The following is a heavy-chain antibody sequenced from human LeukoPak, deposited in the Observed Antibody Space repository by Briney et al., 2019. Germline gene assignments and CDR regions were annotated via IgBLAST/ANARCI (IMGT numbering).Heavy chain of an antibody. CDR3: ARDLGTTWDYYYGMDV. J-gene: IGHJ6*02. CDR1: GGTFSSYA. Sequence: GASVKVSCKASGGTFSSYAISWVRQAPGQGLEWMGRIIPILGIANYAQKFQGRVTITADESTSTAYMELSSLRSEDTAVYYCARDLGTTWDYYYGMDVWGQGTTVTVSS. CDR2: IIPILGIA. D-gene: IGHD3-16*01. V-gene: IGHV1-69*04.